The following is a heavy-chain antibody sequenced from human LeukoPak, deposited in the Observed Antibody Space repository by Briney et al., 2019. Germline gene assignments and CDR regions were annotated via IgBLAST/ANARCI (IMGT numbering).Heavy chain of an antibody. CDR1: GFTFSSNY. J-gene: IGHJ4*02. D-gene: IGHD5-18*01. V-gene: IGHV3-66*02. CDR3: AKDPRDHTYGWSWRYFDY. CDR2: IYSGGST. Sequence: PGGSLRLSCAASGFTFSSNYMSWVRQAPGKGLEGVSVIYSGGSTYYSDSVKGRFTISRNNSKNTLYLQMNSLRPEDTAVYYCAKDPRDHTYGWSWRYFDYWGQGTLVTVSS.